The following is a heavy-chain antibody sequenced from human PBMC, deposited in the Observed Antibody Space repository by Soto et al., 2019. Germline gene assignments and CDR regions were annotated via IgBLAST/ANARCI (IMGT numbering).Heavy chain of an antibody. J-gene: IGHJ4*02. D-gene: IGHD5-12*01. CDR2: IRSRSNGYAT. CDR1: GFTLSGSV. CDR3: STPGYSNYDSDD. V-gene: IGHV3-73*01. Sequence: GGSLRLSCAASGFTLSGSVIYWVRQPSGKGLEWVGRIRSRSNGYATAYAASVRGRFTISRDDSKNTAYLQMNSLKTEDTAVYYCSTPGYSNYDSDDWGQGTLVTVSS.